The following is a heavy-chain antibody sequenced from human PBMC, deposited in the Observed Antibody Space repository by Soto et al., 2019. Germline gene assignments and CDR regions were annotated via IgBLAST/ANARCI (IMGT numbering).Heavy chain of an antibody. CDR1: GYSLNELC. D-gene: IGHD3-10*01. V-gene: IGHV1-24*01. CDR2: FDPEEGKM. Sequence: ASVKVSCRVSGYSLNELCMHWVRQPPGKGLEWIGGFDPEEGKMIYAQNFQGRVTMTEDTSTDTAYMELNSLTSEDTAIYYCATDLGVALAPLSILYFQQWGQGTVVTVSS. CDR3: ATDLGVALAPLSILYFQQ. J-gene: IGHJ1*01.